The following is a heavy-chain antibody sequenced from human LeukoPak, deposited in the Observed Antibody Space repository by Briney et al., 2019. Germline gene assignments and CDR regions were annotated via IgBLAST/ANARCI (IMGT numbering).Heavy chain of an antibody. CDR1: GGSISSYY. CDR2: IYDSGST. CDR3: ARGGSGYDSFYYYGMDV. V-gene: IGHV4-59*01. J-gene: IGHJ6*02. D-gene: IGHD5-12*01. Sequence: SETLSLTCTVSGGSISSYYWSWIRQPPGKGLEWIGYIYDSGSTNYNPSLKSRVTIPVDTSKNQFSLKLSSVTAADTAVYYCARGGSGYDSFYYYGMDVWGQGTTVTVYS.